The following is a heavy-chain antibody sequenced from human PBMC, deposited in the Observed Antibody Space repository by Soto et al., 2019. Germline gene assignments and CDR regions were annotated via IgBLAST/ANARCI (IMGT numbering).Heavy chain of an antibody. D-gene: IGHD4-4*01. CDR1: GFTFTDFY. CDR2: IRPDGSDT. Sequence: EVQLVQSGGGLVQPGGSLRLSCVGSGFTFTDFYMNWVRQAPGKGLEWVANIRPDGSDTNYVESVKGRFTTSRDNAKNSLFLQINSLRADDTAVYYCAGWGGHDYNYWGQGILVTVSS. V-gene: IGHV3-7*03. J-gene: IGHJ4*02. CDR3: AGWGGHDYNY.